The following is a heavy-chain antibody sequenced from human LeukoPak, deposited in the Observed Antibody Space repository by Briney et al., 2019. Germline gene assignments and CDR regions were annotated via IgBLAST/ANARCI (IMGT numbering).Heavy chain of an antibody. D-gene: IGHD2-2*01. J-gene: IGHJ4*02. Sequence: PSETLSLTCNVSGVSIRSSSYYWGWIRQPPGKGLEWIGSIYYSGSAYYNPSLKSRVTISVDTSKNQFSLKVRFVTAADTAVYFCARDSQLEGFFYWGQGTLVTVSS. CDR1: GVSIRSSSYY. CDR3: ARDSQLEGFFY. CDR2: IYYSGSA. V-gene: IGHV4-39*07.